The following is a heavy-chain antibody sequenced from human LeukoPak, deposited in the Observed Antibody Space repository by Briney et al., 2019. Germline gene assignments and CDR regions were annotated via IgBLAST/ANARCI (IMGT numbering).Heavy chain of an antibody. CDR2: ISAHNGNT. CDR1: DYTFTSYG. Sequence: GASVTVSCKASDYTFTSYGISWVRQAPGQGLEWMGWISAHNGNTNYAQKVQDRVTLTTDPSTSTAYMELRSLRSDDTAVYYCARERARSGSRYAFDIWGQGTMVTVSS. V-gene: IGHV1-18*01. J-gene: IGHJ3*02. CDR3: ARERARSGSRYAFDI. D-gene: IGHD1-26*01.